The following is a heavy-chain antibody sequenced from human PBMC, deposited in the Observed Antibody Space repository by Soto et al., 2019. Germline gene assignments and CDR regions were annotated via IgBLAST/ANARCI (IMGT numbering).Heavy chain of an antibody. CDR2: ISSTTNYI. V-gene: IGHV3-21*06. CDR3: ARESEDLTSNFDY. CDR1: GFTFTRYS. J-gene: IGHJ4*02. Sequence: GGSLRLSCAASGFTFTRYSMNWVRQAPGKGLEWVSSISSTTNYIYYGDSMKGRFIISRDNAKNSLYLEMNSLRAEDTAVYYCARESEDLTSNFDYWGQGTLVTVSS.